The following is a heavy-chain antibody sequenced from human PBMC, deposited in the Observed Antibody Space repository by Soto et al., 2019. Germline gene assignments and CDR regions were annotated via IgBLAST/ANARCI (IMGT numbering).Heavy chain of an antibody. V-gene: IGHV4-34*01. Sequence: PSETLSLTCAVYGGSFSGYYWSWIRQPPGKGLEWIGEINHSGSTNYNPSLKSRVTISVDTSKNQFSLKLSSVTAADTAVYYCARNIAAAGNFDYWGQGTLVTVSS. CDR3: ARNIAAAGNFDY. J-gene: IGHJ4*02. CDR1: GGSFSGYY. D-gene: IGHD6-13*01. CDR2: INHSGST.